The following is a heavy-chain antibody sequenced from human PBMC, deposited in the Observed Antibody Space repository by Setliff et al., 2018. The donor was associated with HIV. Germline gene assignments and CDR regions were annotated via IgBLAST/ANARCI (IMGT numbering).Heavy chain of an antibody. CDR1: DDSISSGGYW. CDR2: IYNSGST. J-gene: IGHJ5*02. Sequence: PSETLSLTCTVSDDSISSGGYWWAWIRQPPGKELEWIGYIYNSGSTNYNPSLRSRGTISVDTSKNQFSLKLRSVTAADTAVYYCARHTLSLNPFDPWGQGTLVTVSS. V-gene: IGHV4-61*05. CDR3: ARHTLSLNPFDP. D-gene: IGHD2-2*02.